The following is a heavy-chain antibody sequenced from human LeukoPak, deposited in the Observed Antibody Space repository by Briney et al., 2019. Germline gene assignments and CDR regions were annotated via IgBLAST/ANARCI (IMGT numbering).Heavy chain of an antibody. V-gene: IGHV4-4*07. CDR2: IYTSGST. J-gene: IGHJ4*02. Sequence: SETLSLTCTVSGGSISSYYWSWIRQPAGKGLEWIGRIYTSGSTNYNPSLKSRVTISVDTSKNQFSLKLSSVTAADTAVYYCARPYCSSTSCPLPFHWGQGTLVTVSS. CDR3: ARPYCSSTSCPLPFH. CDR1: GGSISSYY. D-gene: IGHD2-2*01.